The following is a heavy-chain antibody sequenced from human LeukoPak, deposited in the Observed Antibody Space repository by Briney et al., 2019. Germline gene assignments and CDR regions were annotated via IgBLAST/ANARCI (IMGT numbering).Heavy chain of an antibody. Sequence: GGSLRLSCAASGFTFSSYAMSWVRQAPEKGLEWVSAISGSGGSTYYADSVKGRFTISRDNSKNTLYLQMNSLRAEDTAVYYCAKNGILTGYPDAFDIWGQGTMVTVSS. CDR1: GFTFSSYA. J-gene: IGHJ3*02. CDR2: ISGSGGST. V-gene: IGHV3-23*01. D-gene: IGHD3-9*01. CDR3: AKNGILTGYPDAFDI.